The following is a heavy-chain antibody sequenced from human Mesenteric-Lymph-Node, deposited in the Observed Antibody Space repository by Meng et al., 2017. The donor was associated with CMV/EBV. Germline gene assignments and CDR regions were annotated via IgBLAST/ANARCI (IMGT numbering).Heavy chain of an antibody. CDR3: AKSRSSTPGIVDD. V-gene: IGHV4-61*08. CDR2: IYGTGIT. CDR1: GVSVTSGAYH. J-gene: IGHJ4*02. Sequence: QVQLHEPGPGLVKPSDTLSLTCIVSGVSVTSGAYHWSWIRQSPGKGLEWIGYIYGTGITIYNPSLKSRVTILLETSKNQFSLKLNSVTTADTAVYYCAKSRSSTPGIVDDWGQGTLVTVSS. D-gene: IGHD2/OR15-2a*01.